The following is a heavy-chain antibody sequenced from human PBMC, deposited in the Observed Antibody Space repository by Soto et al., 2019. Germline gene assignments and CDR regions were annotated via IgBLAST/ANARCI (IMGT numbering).Heavy chain of an antibody. Sequence: PSETLSLTCAVYGGSFSGYYWSWIRQPPGKGLEWIGEINHSGSTNYNPSLKSRVTISVDTSKNQFSLKLSSVTAADTAVYYCARVRVRARNWFDPWGQGTLVT. D-gene: IGHD3-10*01. CDR2: INHSGST. CDR1: GGSFSGYY. J-gene: IGHJ5*02. V-gene: IGHV4-34*01. CDR3: ARVRVRARNWFDP.